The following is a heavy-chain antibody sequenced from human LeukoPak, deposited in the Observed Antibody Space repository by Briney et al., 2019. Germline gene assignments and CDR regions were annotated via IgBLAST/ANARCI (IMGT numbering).Heavy chain of an antibody. J-gene: IGHJ3*02. CDR3: VGWGISAI. CDR2: INPDGSVR. CDR1: GFTFNSYW. D-gene: IGHD3-16*01. V-gene: IGHV3-7*01. Sequence: GGSLRLSCEGSGFTFNSYWMNWVRQPPGKGLEWVANINPDGSVRTYVDSVKGGFTSSRDNAKNSLDLQMNSLRDEDTAVYYCVGWGISAIWGQGTTVSVSS.